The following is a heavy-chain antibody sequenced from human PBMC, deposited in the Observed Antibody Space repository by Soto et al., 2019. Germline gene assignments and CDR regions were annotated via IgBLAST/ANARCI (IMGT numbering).Heavy chain of an antibody. J-gene: IGHJ4*02. D-gene: IGHD2-21*02. CDR3: TRDRGSDEPIDY. CDR2: IKNKANSYTT. V-gene: IGHV3-72*01. Sequence: GGSLRLSCAASGFTFSDHYMDWVRQAPGKGLEWVGRIKNKANSYTTEYAAPVKGRFIISRDDSKNSVFLQMNRLRAEDTAVYYYTRDRGSDEPIDYWGQGTLVTVSS. CDR1: GFTFSDHY.